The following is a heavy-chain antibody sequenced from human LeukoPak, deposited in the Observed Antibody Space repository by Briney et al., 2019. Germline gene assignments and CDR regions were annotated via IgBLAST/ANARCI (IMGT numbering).Heavy chain of an antibody. CDR2: ISWNSGSI. J-gene: IGHJ4*02. Sequence: QPGRSLRLSCAASGFTFDDYAMHWVRQAPGKGLEWVSGISWNSGSIGYADSVKGRFTISRDNVKNSLYLQMNSLRAEDTALYYCAKDPHHSYYYDSSGYSNFDYWGQGTLVTVSS. V-gene: IGHV3-9*01. CDR1: GFTFDDYA. CDR3: AKDPHHSYYYDSSGYSNFDY. D-gene: IGHD3-22*01.